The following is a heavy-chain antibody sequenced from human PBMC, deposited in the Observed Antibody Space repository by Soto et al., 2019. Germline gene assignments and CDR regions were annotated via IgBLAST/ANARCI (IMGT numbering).Heavy chain of an antibody. Sequence: PSETLSLTCTVSGGSISSYYWSWIRQPPGKGLEWIGYIYYSGSTNYNPSLKSRVTISVDTSKNQFSLKLSSVTAADTAVYYCARSRIAARSYYYYGMDVWGQGTTVTVSS. CDR1: GGSISSYY. CDR3: ARSRIAARSYYYYGMDV. CDR2: IYYSGST. D-gene: IGHD6-6*01. J-gene: IGHJ6*02. V-gene: IGHV4-59*01.